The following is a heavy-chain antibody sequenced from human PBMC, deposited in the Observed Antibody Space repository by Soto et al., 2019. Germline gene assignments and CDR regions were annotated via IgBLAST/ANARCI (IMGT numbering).Heavy chain of an antibody. J-gene: IGHJ4*02. CDR3: ARSRNSAVADSFDF. D-gene: IGHD1-26*01. Sequence: PGGSLRLCCAASGFTFRNYAIHGVRQAPGKGLEWVAVISRDGSHKYYLDSVKGRFTISRDNSKDTVNLLMNSLRDDDSAMYYSARSRNSAVADSFDFWGQGTLVTVSS. CDR1: GFTFRNYA. V-gene: IGHV3-30*04. CDR2: ISRDGSHK.